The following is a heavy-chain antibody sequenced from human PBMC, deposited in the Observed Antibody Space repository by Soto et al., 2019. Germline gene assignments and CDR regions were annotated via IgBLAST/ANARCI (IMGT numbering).Heavy chain of an antibody. V-gene: IGHV1-18*01. CDR2: ISANNGNT. CDR1: GYTFTSYG. CDR3: AREGYFDH. Sequence: QVQLVQSGAEVKKPGDSVRVSCKASGYTFTSYGIACVRQAPGQGLEWMGWISANNGNTKYAQKVQGRVTMTTDASTSTADMELRSLRSADAAVYCCAREGYFDHRCQGTLVNVSS. J-gene: IGHJ4*02.